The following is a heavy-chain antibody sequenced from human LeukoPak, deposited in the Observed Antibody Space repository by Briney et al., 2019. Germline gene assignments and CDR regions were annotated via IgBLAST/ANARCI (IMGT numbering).Heavy chain of an antibody. V-gene: IGHV4-34*01. CDR2: INHSGST. J-gene: IGHJ4*02. CDR3: ARFYYDSSGYYLGYYFDY. CDR1: GGSFSGYY. Sequence: SETLSLTCAVYGGSFSGYYWSWIRQPPGKGLEWIGEINHSGSTNYNPSLKSRVTISVDTSKNQFSLKLSSVTAADTAVYYCARFYYDSSGYYLGYYFDYWGQGTLVTVSS. D-gene: IGHD3-22*01.